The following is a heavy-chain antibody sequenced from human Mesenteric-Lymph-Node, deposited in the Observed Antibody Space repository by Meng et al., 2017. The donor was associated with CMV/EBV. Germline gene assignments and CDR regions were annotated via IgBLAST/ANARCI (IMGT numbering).Heavy chain of an antibody. CDR3: ASWGDGYNFDY. V-gene: IGHV3-11*04. D-gene: IGHD5-24*01. J-gene: IGHJ4*02. CDR1: GFTFSDSY. Sequence: SCAASGFTFSDSYMSWIRQAPGKGLEWVLSISNSGTTTYYADSVKGRFTISRDNAKKLLYLQMNSLRVEDTAVYYCASWGDGYNFDYWGQGTLVTVSS. CDR2: ISNSGTTT.